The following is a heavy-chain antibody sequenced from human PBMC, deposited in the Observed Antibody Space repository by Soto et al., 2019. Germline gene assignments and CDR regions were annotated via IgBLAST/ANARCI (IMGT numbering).Heavy chain of an antibody. CDR1: GFTFSSYG. Sequence: PGGSLRLSCAASGFTFSSYGMHWVRQAPGKGLEWVAVISYDGSNKYYADSVKGRFTISRDNSKNTLYLQMNSLRAEDTAVYYCAKDSADQYYDSSGYKTGFSDYWGQGTLVTVSS. V-gene: IGHV3-30*18. CDR3: AKDSADQYYDSSGYKTGFSDY. CDR2: ISYDGSNK. J-gene: IGHJ4*02. D-gene: IGHD3-22*01.